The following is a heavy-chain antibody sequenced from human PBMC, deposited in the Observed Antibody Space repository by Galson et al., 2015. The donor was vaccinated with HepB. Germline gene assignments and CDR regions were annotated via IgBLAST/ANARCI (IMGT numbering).Heavy chain of an antibody. CDR2: ISGSGGST. CDR1: GFTFSSYA. CDR3: AAHSSGWPEPVY. V-gene: IGHV3-23*01. Sequence: SLRLSCAASGFTFSSYAMSWVRQAPGKGLEWVSAISGSGGSTYYADSVKGRFTISRDNSKNTLYLQMNSLRAEDTAVYYCAAHSSGWPEPVYWGQGTLVTVSS. J-gene: IGHJ4*02. D-gene: IGHD6-19*01.